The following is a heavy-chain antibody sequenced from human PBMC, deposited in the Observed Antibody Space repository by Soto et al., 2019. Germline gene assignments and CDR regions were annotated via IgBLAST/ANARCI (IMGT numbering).Heavy chain of an antibody. J-gene: IGHJ4*02. CDR2: IYQGVQT. CDR1: GFYISSGYP. D-gene: IGHD5-12*01. V-gene: IGHV4-38-2*01. Sequence: LETLSLTCAVSGFYISSGYPWGSISQPPGKGLECIGSIYQGVQTFYSPYLKSRVTMSVDTSKTQFSLKLNSVTAADTAVYYCARAFTSGSTYCSNYWGRSTLVTAPQ. CDR3: ARAFTSGSTYCSNY.